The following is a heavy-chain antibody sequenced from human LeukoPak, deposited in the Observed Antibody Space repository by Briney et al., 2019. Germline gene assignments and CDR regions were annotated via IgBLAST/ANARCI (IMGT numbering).Heavy chain of an antibody. V-gene: IGHV4-34*01. CDR1: GGSFSGYY. J-gene: IGHJ3*02. CDR2: INHSGST. Sequence: PSETLSLTCAVYGGSFSGYYWSWIRQPPGKGLEWIGEINHSGSTNYNPSLKSRVTISVDTSKSQFSLKLSSVTAADTAMYYCARGPQYYDFWSGYLIPDAFDIWGQGTMVTVSS. CDR3: ARGPQYYDFWSGYLIPDAFDI. D-gene: IGHD3-3*01.